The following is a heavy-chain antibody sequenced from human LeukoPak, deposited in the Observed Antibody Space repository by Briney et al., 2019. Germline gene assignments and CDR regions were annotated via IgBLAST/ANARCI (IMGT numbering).Heavy chain of an antibody. D-gene: IGHD2-21*02. CDR2: ISYDASNK. V-gene: IGHV3-30*04. CDR1: GFTFSSYA. CDR3: ARGGALDVPYCGGDCYSAFDI. Sequence: GRSLRLSCAASGFTFSSYAMHWVRQAPGKGLEWVAVISYDASNKYYADSVKGRFTISRDNSKNTLYLQMNSLRAEDTAVYYCARGGALDVPYCGGDCYSAFDIWGQGTMVTVSS. J-gene: IGHJ3*02.